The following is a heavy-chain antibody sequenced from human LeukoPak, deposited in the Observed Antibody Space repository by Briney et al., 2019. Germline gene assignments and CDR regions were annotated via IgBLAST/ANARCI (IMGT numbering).Heavy chain of an antibody. Sequence: GGSLRLSCAASGFTFSNYAMSWVRQAPGKGLAWVSIISGSGGTTYYGDSVKGRFTISRDNAKNSLYLQMNSLRAEDTAIYYCARVTAHWFDPWGQGTLVTVSS. V-gene: IGHV3-23*01. J-gene: IGHJ5*02. CDR2: ISGSGGTT. CDR1: GFTFSNYA. CDR3: ARVTAHWFDP.